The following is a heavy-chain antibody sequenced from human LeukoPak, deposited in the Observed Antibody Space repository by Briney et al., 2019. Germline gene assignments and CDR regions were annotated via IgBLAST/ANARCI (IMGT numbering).Heavy chain of an antibody. CDR1: GFTFSTYW. D-gene: IGHD3-3*01. J-gene: IGHJ4*02. CDR2: IKYDGSEK. V-gene: IGHV3-7*01. CDR3: ARAPREWLLGYYFDY. Sequence: GGSLRLSCAPSGFTFSTYWMSWVRQAPGKGLEWVANIKYDGSEKYYVDSVNGRFTISRDNAENSLYLQMNSLRAEDTAVYYCARAPREWLLGYYFDYWGQGTLVTVSS.